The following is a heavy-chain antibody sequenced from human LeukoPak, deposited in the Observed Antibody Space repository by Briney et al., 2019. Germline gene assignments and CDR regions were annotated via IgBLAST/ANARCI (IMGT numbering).Heavy chain of an antibody. D-gene: IGHD6-13*01. CDR1: GYSISSGYF. V-gene: IGHV4-61*01. CDR2: IYYSGYT. J-gene: IGHJ4*02. CDR3: ARFSWYVPYFDY. Sequence: SETLSLTCTVSGYSISSGYFWGWIRQPPGKGLEYIGYIYYSGYTNYNPSLKSRVTISVDTSKNQFSLKLSSVTAADTAVYYCARFSWYVPYFDYWGQGTLVTVSS.